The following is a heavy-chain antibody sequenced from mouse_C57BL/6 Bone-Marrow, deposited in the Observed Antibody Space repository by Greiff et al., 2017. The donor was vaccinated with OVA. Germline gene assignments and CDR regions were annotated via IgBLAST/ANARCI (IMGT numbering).Heavy chain of an antibody. Sequence: QVHVKQSGAELARPGASVKLSCKASGYTFTSYGISWVKQRTGQGLEWIGEIYPRSGNTYYNEKFKGKATLTADKSSSTAYMELRSLTSEDSAVYFCAPELRLRPYYYAMDYWGQGTSVTVSS. CDR3: APELRLRPYYYAMDY. V-gene: IGHV1-81*01. J-gene: IGHJ4*01. CDR2: IYPRSGNT. CDR1: GYTFTSYG. D-gene: IGHD3-2*02.